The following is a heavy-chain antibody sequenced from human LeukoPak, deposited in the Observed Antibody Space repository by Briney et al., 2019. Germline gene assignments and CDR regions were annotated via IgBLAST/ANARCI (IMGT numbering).Heavy chain of an antibody. V-gene: IGHV3-48*01. Sequence: GGSLRLSCAASGFTFSSYSMNWVRQAPGKGLEWVSYISSSSSTIYYADSVKGRFTISRDNAKNSLYLQMNSLRAEDTAVYYCAREIPGDGYNRWGQGTLVTVSS. CDR1: GFTFSSYS. D-gene: IGHD5-24*01. J-gene: IGHJ4*02. CDR3: AREIPGDGYNR. CDR2: ISSSSSTI.